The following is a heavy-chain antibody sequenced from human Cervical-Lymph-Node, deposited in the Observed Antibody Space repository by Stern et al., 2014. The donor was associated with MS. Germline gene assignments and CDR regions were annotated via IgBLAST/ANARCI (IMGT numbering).Heavy chain of an antibody. J-gene: IGHJ4*02. CDR3: ARWAYNWDFDY. CDR2: ISVYNGNT. CDR1: GYTFTGYD. D-gene: IGHD1-20*01. Sequence: QVQLGRSGVELKKLGASGRVSCKASGYTFTGYDIAWVRQAPGQGLEWMGWISVYNGNTKYAQKVQGRVTMTRETSTNTAYMELRSLISDDTAVYYCARWAYNWDFDYWGQGTLVTVSS. V-gene: IGHV1-18*01.